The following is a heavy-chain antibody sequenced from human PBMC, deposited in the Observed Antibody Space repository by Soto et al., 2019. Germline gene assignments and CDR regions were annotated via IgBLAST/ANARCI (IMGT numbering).Heavy chain of an antibody. V-gene: IGHV3-23*01. CDR3: AKHGAGQWLLLRWFDP. J-gene: IGHJ5*02. D-gene: IGHD6-19*01. Sequence: GGSLRLSCAVSGFTLSSYAMTWVRQAPGKGLEWVSAISDSGTGTYYADSVKGRFTISRDNSKNTLYLQMNSLRAEDPAVYYCAKHGAGQWLLLRWFDPWGQGTLVTVSS. CDR1: GFTLSSYA. CDR2: ISDSGTGT.